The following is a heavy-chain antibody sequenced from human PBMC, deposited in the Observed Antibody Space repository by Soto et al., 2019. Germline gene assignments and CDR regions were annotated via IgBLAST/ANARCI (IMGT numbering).Heavy chain of an antibody. V-gene: IGHV4-34*01. CDR1: GGSFSGYY. CDR3: ARGPAYYYDSSGYPPSY. CDR2: INHSGST. J-gene: IGHJ4*02. Sequence: PSETLSLTCAVYGGSFSGYYWSWIRQPPGKGLEWIGEINHSGSTNYNPSLKSRVTISVDTSKNQFSLKLSSVTAADTAVYYCARGPAYYYDSSGYPPSYWGQGTLVTVS. D-gene: IGHD3-22*01.